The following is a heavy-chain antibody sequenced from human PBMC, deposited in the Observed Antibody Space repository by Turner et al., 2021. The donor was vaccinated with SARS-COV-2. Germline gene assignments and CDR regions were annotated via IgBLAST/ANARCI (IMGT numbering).Heavy chain of an antibody. V-gene: IGHV3-30-3*01. CDR2: KSYDGSKK. J-gene: IGHJ4*02. Sequence: VQLVEYGGGGVQTGRPRRLPRAAPGFTFSSYAMHWVRQAPGKGLEWVAVKSYDGSKKNYADSVKSRFTISRDNAKNTLYLQMNSLRAEDTAVYYCARGANGNVDYWGQGALGTVSS. CDR3: ARGANGNVDY. CDR1: GFTFSSYA. D-gene: IGHD2-8*01.